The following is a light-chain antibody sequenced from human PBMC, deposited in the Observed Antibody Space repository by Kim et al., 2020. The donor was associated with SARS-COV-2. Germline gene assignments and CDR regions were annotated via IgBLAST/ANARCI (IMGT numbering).Light chain of an antibody. CDR2: GAS. V-gene: IGKV1-17*03. CDR3: LQHHSHPLT. J-gene: IGKJ3*01. CDR1: QDISNF. Sequence: DIQMTQSPSAMSASVGDRVTITCRASQDISNFLAWFQQKPGKVPKRLIYGASSLDGGVPSRFSGSGSGTEFTLTISSLQPEDFATYYCLQHHSHPLTFGPGTKVDIK.